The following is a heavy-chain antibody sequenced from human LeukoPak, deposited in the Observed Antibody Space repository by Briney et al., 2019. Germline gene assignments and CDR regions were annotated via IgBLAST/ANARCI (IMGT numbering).Heavy chain of an antibody. CDR2: INPNSGGT. CDR3: ARDRYDSSRYYSDPYFDY. Sequence: ASVKVSCKASGYTFTGYYMHWVRQAPGQGLEWMGWINPNSGGTNYAQKFQGRVTMTRDTSISTAYMELSRLRSDDTAVYYCARDRYDSSRYYSDPYFDYWGQGTLVTVSS. J-gene: IGHJ4*02. D-gene: IGHD3-22*01. V-gene: IGHV1-2*02. CDR1: GYTFTGYY.